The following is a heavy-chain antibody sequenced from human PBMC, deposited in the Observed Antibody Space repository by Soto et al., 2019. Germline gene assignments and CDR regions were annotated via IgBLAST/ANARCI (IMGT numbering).Heavy chain of an antibody. CDR3: ARDRRRGAVYCYFGMDV. J-gene: IGHJ6*02. V-gene: IGHV1-3*01. CDR1: GYTFTSYA. D-gene: IGHD6-19*01. Sequence: ASVKVSCKASGYTFTSYAMHWVRQAPGQRLEWMGWINAGNGNTKYSQKFQGRVTITRDTSASTAYMELSSLRSEDTAVYYCARDRRRGAVYCYFGMDVWGQGTTVTDSS. CDR2: INAGNGNT.